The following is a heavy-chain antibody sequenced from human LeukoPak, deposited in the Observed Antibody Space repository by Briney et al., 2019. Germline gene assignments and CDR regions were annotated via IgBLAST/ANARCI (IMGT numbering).Heavy chain of an antibody. CDR2: IYFSGST. CDR3: AGSICCSGWLDY. J-gene: IGHJ4*02. V-gene: IGHV4-59*12. CDR1: FPIYRYYY. D-gene: IGHD6-19*01. Sequence: PSETLSLTCAFCFPIYRYYYCSVLRQPPGKGLEWIGYIYFSGSTNYNPSLKSRVTISIDTSKNQLYLNLSTARAADTALYYCAGSICCSGWLDYWGQGTLVTVSS.